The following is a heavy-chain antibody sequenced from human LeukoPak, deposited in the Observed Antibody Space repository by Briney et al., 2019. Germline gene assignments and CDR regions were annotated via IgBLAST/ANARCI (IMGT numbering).Heavy chain of an antibody. V-gene: IGHV6-1*01. CDR1: GDRVSRNSAP. CDR3: ARDSVEKGAFDI. CDR2: TYYRSKWYN. Sequence: HTLSLTCAISGDRVSRNSAPWNWIRHSPSRGLECLGRTYYRSKWYNDYAVSVKSRITINTDTAKNQFSLQLNSVTPEDTAVYYCARDSVEKGAFDIWGQGTTLTVSS. J-gene: IGHJ3*02.